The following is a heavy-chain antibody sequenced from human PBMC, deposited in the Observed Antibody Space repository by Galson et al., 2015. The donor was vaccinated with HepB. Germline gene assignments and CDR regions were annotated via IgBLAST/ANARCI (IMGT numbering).Heavy chain of an antibody. Sequence: SLRLSCAVSGLTFSSYAMAWVRQAPGKGLEWVSGISGSGAGTYYADSVKGRFTISRDNSKNTLFLQMNSLRAGDTAVYFCAKSRYNNFLTYFDYWGQGTLATVSS. CDR1: GLTFSSYA. CDR3: AKSRYNNFLTYFDY. CDR2: ISGSGAGT. J-gene: IGHJ4*02. V-gene: IGHV3-23*01. D-gene: IGHD4-11*01.